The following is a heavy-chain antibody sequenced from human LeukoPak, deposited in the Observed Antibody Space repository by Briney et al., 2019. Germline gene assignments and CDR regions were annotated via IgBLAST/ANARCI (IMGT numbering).Heavy chain of an antibody. Sequence: ASVKVSCKASGYIFTGYYMHWVRQAPGQGLEWMGWINPNSGGTNYAQKFQGRVTMTRDTSISTAYMELSRLRSDDTAAYYCASAIVVVPAPWGQGTLVTVSS. J-gene: IGHJ5*02. CDR3: ASAIVVVPAP. CDR2: INPNSGGT. CDR1: GYIFTGYY. D-gene: IGHD2-2*01. V-gene: IGHV1-2*02.